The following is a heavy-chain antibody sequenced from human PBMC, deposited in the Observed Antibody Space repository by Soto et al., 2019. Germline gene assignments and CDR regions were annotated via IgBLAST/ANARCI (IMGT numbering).Heavy chain of an antibody. D-gene: IGHD6-13*01. J-gene: IGHJ6*02. CDR1: GYAFISYD. CDR3: ARDLRRAIAAAQAAYYYGMDV. CDR2: ISAYNGNT. V-gene: IGHV1-18*04. Sequence: PGXQVMVPCKASGYAFISYDISRVRQAPGQGLECRGWISAYNGNTNYAQKLQGRVTMTTDTSTSTSYMELRSLSSDDTAVYYCARDLRRAIAAAQAAYYYGMDVWGQGSTVTVSS.